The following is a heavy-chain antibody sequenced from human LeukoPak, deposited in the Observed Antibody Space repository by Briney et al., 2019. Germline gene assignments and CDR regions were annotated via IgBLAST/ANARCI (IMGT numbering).Heavy chain of an antibody. CDR3: ARGEYYDSSGYSQYFQH. Sequence: GGSLRLSCAASGFTFSNYWMLWVRQAPGKGLVWVSRINRDGSTTDYADSVKGRFTISRDNSKNTLYLQMNSLRAEDTAVYYCARGEYYDSSGYSQYFQHWGQGTLVTVSS. CDR2: INRDGSTT. CDR1: GFTFSNYW. J-gene: IGHJ1*01. V-gene: IGHV3-74*01. D-gene: IGHD3-22*01.